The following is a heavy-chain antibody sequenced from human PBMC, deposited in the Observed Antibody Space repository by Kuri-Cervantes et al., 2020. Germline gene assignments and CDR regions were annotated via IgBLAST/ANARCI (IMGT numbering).Heavy chain of an antibody. CDR3: ASMTTGNFDY. V-gene: IGHV4-39*01. Sequence: SETLSLTCTVSGGSISSSSYYWGWIRQPPGKGLEWIGSIYYSGSTYYNPSLKSRVTISVDTSKNQFSPKLSSVTAADTAVYYCASMTTGNFDYWGQGTLVPVSS. D-gene: IGHD4-17*01. CDR2: IYYSGST. CDR1: GGSISSSSYY. J-gene: IGHJ4*02.